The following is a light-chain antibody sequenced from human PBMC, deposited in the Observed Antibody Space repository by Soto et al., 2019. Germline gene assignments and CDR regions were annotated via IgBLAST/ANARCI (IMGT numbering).Light chain of an antibody. V-gene: IGLV1-44*01. CDR2: SDV. CDR3: AAWDDSLSDLL. J-gene: IGLJ2*01. Sequence: QSVLTQAPSVSGTPGQRVIISCSGSSSNIRGNPVNWYQHQQGMAPRLLIYSDVHRPSGVPDRFSGSKSGTSASLAISGLQSEDEADYYCAAWDDSLSDLLFGGGTKLTVL. CDR1: SSNIRGNP.